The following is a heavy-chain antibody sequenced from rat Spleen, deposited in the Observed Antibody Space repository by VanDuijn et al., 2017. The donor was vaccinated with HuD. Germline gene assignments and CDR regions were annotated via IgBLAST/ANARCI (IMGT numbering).Heavy chain of an antibody. CDR2: ISHDGTGT. V-gene: IGHV5-29*01. CDR3: TRAGYLRDWYFDF. J-gene: IGHJ1*01. D-gene: IGHD2-2*01. CDR1: GFTFSDHY. Sequence: EVQLVESDGGLVQPGRSLKLSCAASGFTFSDHYMAWVRQAPTKGLEWVATISHDGTGTYYQNSVKGRFTISRDDAENTLYLQMDNLRSEDTATYYCTRAGYLRDWYFDFWGPGTMVTVSS.